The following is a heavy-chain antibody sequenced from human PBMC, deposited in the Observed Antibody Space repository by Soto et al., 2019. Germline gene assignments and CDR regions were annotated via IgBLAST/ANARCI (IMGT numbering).Heavy chain of an antibody. CDR1: GGSISGSY. J-gene: IGHJ4*02. CDR2: VYYTGST. D-gene: IGHD6-19*01. Sequence: LALTCSVSGGSISGSYWSWIRQSPGKGLEWLGYVYYTGSTNYSPSLRSRVSISVDTSKNEFSLRLSSVTAADTAVYFCARSVAVPGAHIDYWGQGTQVTVSS. V-gene: IGHV4-59*01. CDR3: ARSVAVPGAHIDY.